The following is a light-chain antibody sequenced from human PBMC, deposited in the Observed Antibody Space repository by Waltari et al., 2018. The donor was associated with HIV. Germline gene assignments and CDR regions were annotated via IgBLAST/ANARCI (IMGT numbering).Light chain of an antibody. J-gene: IGKJ2*01. CDR2: YAS. CDR3: HQSSSLPHT. V-gene: IGKV6-21*01. CDR1: QSIGSN. Sequence: VTPKEKVTITCRASQSIGSNLHWYQQKPDQSPKLLIKYASRSFSGVPSRFSGSGSGTDFTLTISRLEAEDAATYYCHQSSSLPHTFGQGTKLEIK.